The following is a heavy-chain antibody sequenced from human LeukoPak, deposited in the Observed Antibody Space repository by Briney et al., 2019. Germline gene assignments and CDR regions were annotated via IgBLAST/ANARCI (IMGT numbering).Heavy chain of an antibody. CDR3: ARYDFWSGYRYFDY. V-gene: IGHV3-23*01. J-gene: IGHJ4*02. Sequence: GGSLRLSCAASAFSLNAYNMNWVRQAPGKGLEWVSAISGSGGSTYYADSVKGRFTISRDNSKNTLYLQMNSLRAEDTAVYYCARYDFWSGYRYFDYWGRGTLVTVSS. D-gene: IGHD3/OR15-3a*01. CDR2: ISGSGGST. CDR1: AFSLNAYN.